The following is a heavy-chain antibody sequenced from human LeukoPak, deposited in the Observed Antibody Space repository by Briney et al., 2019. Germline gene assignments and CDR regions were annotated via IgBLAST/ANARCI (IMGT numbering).Heavy chain of an antibody. CDR3: ARISYGDLEDY. CDR2: IYTSGST. D-gene: IGHD4-17*01. J-gene: IGHJ4*02. V-gene: IGHV4-61*02. Sequence: SETLSLTCTVSGGSISSGSYYWSWIRQPAGKGLEWIGRIYTSGSTNYNPSLKSRVTISVDTSKNQFSLKLSSVTAADTAVYYCARISYGDLEDYWGQGTLVTVSS. CDR1: GGSISSGSYY.